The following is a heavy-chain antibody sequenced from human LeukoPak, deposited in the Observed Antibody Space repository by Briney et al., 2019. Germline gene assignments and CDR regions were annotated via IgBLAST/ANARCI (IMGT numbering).Heavy chain of an antibody. J-gene: IGHJ6*03. CDR3: ATLYSYDYYMDV. CDR1: GGSISSHY. V-gene: IGHV4-59*11. D-gene: IGHD3-16*01. CDR2: IYYSGST. Sequence: PSETLSLTCTVSGGSISSHYWSWIRQPPGKGLEWIGYIYYSGSTNYNPSLKSRVTISVDTSKNQFSLKLSSVTAADTAVYYCATLYSYDYYMDVWGKGTTVTVSS.